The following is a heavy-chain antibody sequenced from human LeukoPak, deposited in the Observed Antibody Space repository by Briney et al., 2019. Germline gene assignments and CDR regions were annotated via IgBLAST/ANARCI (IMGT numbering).Heavy chain of an antibody. V-gene: IGHV3-33*01. CDR3: ARDPPSGRERFLEWLPLDY. D-gene: IGHD3-3*01. CDR2: IWYDGSNK. Sequence: GRSLRLSCAASGFTFSSYGMHWVRQAPGKGLEWVAVIWYDGSNKYYADSVKGRFTISRDNSKNTLYLQMNSLRAEDTAVYYCARDPPSGRERFLEWLPLDYWGQGTLVTVSS. J-gene: IGHJ4*02. CDR1: GFTFSSYG.